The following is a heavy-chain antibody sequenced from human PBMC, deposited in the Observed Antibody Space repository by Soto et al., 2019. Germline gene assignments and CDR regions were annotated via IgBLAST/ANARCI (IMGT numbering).Heavy chain of an antibody. J-gene: IGHJ4*02. CDR1: GFTFDDYT. Sequence: GGSLRLSCAASGFTFDDYTMHWVRQAPGKGLEWVSLISWDGGSTYYADSVKGRFTISGDNSKNSLYLQMNSLRTEDTALYYCAKDIVSYGSGSLFDYWGQGTLVTVS. CDR3: AKDIVSYGSGSLFDY. D-gene: IGHD3-10*01. CDR2: ISWDGGST. V-gene: IGHV3-43*01.